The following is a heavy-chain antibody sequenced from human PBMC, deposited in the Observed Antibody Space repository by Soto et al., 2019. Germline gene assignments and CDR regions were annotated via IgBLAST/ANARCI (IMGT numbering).Heavy chain of an antibody. CDR3: ARHQGATIYYFDF. CDR1: GFTFSTYS. J-gene: IGHJ4*02. V-gene: IGHV3-30*04. CDR2: MSYDGRHK. Sequence: QVQLVESGGGGVQPGRSRRLSCSASGFTFSTYSMHWVRQTPGKGLEWVALMSYDGRHKYYADSVKGRCTISRDDAEKTLYLQMNSLRHEDTAKYYCARHQGATIYYFDFWGQGTLVTVSS. D-gene: IGHD5-12*01.